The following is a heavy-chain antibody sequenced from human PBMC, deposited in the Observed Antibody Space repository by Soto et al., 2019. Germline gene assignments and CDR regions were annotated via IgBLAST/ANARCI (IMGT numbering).Heavy chain of an antibody. V-gene: IGHV4-31*03. CDR3: ASATVTEYYFDY. CDR1: GGSISRGGYY. J-gene: IGHJ4*02. CDR2: IYYSGST. Sequence: SGTLSLTCTVSGGSISRGGYYWSWIRQHPGKGLEWIGYIYYSGSTYYNPSLKSRVTISVDTSKNQFSLKLSSVTAADTAVYYCASATVTEYYFDYWGQGTLVTVSS. D-gene: IGHD4-17*01.